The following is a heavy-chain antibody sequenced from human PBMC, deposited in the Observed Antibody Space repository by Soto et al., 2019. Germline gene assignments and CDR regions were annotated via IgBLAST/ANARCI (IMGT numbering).Heavy chain of an antibody. CDR2: ISGSGGST. J-gene: IGHJ3*01. CDR1: GFTFGSYA. D-gene: IGHD2-15*01. V-gene: IGHV3-23*01. Sequence: PXGSLRLTCAASGFTFGSYAMSWVRQAPGKGLEWVSAISGSGGSTYYADSVKGRFTISRDNSKNTLYLQMNSLRAEDTAVYYCATGRRDTPHWGQGTMVTVSS. CDR3: ATGRRDTPH.